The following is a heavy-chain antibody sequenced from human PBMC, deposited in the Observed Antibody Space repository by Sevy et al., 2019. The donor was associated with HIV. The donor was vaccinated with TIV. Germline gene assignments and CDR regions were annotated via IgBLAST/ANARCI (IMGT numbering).Heavy chain of an antibody. V-gene: IGHV1-2*06. CDR2: INPNSGGT. Sequence: ASVKVSCKASGYTFTGYYMHWVRQAPGQGLEWMGRINPNSGGTNYARKFQGRVTMTRDTSISTAYMELSRLRSDDTAVYYCASFYCSGGSCSNSYYFDYWGQGTLVTVSS. D-gene: IGHD2-15*01. CDR1: GYTFTGYY. CDR3: ASFYCSGGSCSNSYYFDY. J-gene: IGHJ4*02.